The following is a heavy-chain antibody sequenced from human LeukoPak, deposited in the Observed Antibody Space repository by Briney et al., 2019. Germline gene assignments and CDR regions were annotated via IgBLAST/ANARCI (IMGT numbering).Heavy chain of an antibody. V-gene: IGHV3-33*08. Sequence: GGSLRLSCAASGFTFSSHGMHWVRQAPGQGLEWVAIIYYDGSVKYYADSVKGRFTISRDNSKNTVSLIMNRLRADDTAVYYCARGGGVEAAMALDYWGQGTLVAVSS. D-gene: IGHD5-18*01. CDR2: IYYDGSVK. J-gene: IGHJ4*02. CDR3: ARGGGVEAAMALDY. CDR1: GFTFSSHG.